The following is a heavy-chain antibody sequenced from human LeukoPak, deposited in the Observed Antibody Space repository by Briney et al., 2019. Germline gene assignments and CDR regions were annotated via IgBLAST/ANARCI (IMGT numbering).Heavy chain of an antibody. Sequence: PSETLSLTCSVSGGYISSYYWSWIRQPPGKGLEWIGYIYYSGSTYYKPSLKSRVTISVDTSKNQFSLKLSSVTAADTAVYYCARGGYYGLGNDFRFDPWGQGTLVTVSS. V-gene: IGHV4-59*01. CDR2: IYYSGST. CDR1: GGYISSYY. CDR3: ARGGYYGLGNDFRFDP. D-gene: IGHD3-10*01. J-gene: IGHJ5*02.